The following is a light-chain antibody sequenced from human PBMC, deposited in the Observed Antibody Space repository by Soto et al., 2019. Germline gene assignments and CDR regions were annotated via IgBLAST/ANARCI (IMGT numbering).Light chain of an antibody. CDR2: GAS. V-gene: IGKV3-15*01. CDR3: QQCDKWPRT. CDR1: QSRTRN. J-gene: IGKJ1*01. Sequence: EIVMTQSPATLAASPEEIVTLSCRASQSRTRNLAWDQHKPAQSPMLLVYGASARATWSPDRFRGGGSGAEYTLTVRSLQSEDFAVYYCQQCDKWPRTFGQGTKVEIK.